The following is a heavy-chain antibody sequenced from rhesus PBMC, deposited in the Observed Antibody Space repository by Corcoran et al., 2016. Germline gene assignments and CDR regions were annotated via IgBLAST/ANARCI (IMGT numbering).Heavy chain of an antibody. Sequence: QVQLQESGPGLLKPSETLSLTCAVSGGSISGYYWNWIRQPPGSGRGWIGYIGGSSGNTYSHPSLKSRLTFSPDTSKSQFSLKLSSVPAADTAVYYCARFTGYYPNFDSWGQGVLVTVSS. CDR2: IGGSSGNT. CDR1: GGSISGYY. D-gene: IGHD3-3*01. V-gene: IGHV4-165*02. J-gene: IGHJ4*01. CDR3: ARFTGYYPNFDS.